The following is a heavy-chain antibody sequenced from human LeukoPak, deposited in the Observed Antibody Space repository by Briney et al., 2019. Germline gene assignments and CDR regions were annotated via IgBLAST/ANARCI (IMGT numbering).Heavy chain of an antibody. CDR1: EFTFSGHQ. Sequence: PGGSLRLSCAASEFTFSGHQMSWVRQAPGEGPEWVAKIIQDGSEKYYMDSVKGRFFISRDNGKNSLYLQMNSLRVEDTAVYYCARDWRQDNAFDLWGQGTMVTVSS. D-gene: IGHD2-15*01. CDR2: IIQDGSEK. CDR3: ARDWRQDNAFDL. J-gene: IGHJ3*01. V-gene: IGHV3-7*01.